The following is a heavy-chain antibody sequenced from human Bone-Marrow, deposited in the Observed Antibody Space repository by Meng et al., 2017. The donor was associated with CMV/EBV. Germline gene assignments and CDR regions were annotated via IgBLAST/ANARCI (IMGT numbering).Heavy chain of an antibody. Sequence: GESLKISCAASGFTFSRYWMSWVRQAPGKGLEWISYISSSGATIYYADSVKGRFTISRDNAKNSLYLQMNSLRAEDTALYYCAIHRRGSDAFDIWGQGAMVTVSS. D-gene: IGHD1-14*01. CDR2: ISSSGATI. J-gene: IGHJ3*02. CDR3: AIHRRGSDAFDI. V-gene: IGHV3-48*04. CDR1: GFTFSRYW.